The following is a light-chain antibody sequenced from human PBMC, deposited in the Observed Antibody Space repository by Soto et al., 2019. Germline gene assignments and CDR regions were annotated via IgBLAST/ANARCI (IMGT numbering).Light chain of an antibody. V-gene: IGKV1-27*01. J-gene: IGKJ1*01. Sequence: DIQLTQFLSFLSTYVGDRVTITCRASQGISNYLAWYQQKPGKVPKLLIYAASTLQSGVPSRFSGSGSGTDFTLTISSLQPEDVATYYFQKYNSAPQTFGQGTKVDIK. CDR1: QGISNY. CDR2: AAS. CDR3: QKYNSAPQT.